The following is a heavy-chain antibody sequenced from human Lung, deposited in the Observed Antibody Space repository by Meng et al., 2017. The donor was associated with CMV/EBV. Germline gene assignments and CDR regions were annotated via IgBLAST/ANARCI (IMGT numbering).Heavy chain of an antibody. V-gene: IGHV3-7*01. CDR3: FARPIDY. CDR2: IKPDGSAT. Sequence: GGXLRLSCIVPGFTFREYWMNWVRQATGKGLEWLASIKPDGSATYYVDSVKGRFTISRDNAKNSVHLQMNSLRAEDTAVYYCFARPIDYWGQGTLVTVSS. J-gene: IGHJ4*02. D-gene: IGHD6-6*01. CDR1: GFTFREYW.